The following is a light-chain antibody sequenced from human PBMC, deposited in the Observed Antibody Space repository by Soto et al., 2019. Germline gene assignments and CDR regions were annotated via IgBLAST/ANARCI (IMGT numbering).Light chain of an antibody. CDR2: KNN. CDR1: RSNIGSSN. CDR3: AAWDDSLSGAV. V-gene: IGLV1-47*01. Sequence: QSVLTQPPSASGTPGQRVTISCSGSRSNIGSSNVYWYQQLPGTAPKLLIYKNNQRPSGVPDRFSGSKSGTSASLAISGLRSEDEADNYCAAWDDSLSGAVFGGGTQLTVL. J-gene: IGLJ7*01.